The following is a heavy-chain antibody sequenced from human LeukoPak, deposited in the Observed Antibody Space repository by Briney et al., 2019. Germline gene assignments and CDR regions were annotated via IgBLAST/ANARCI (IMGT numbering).Heavy chain of an antibody. Sequence: GGSLKLSCAASGFTFSGSAMHWVRQASGKGLEWVGRIRSKANSYATAYAASVKGRFTISRDDSKNTAYLQMNSLKTEDTAVYYCTSQYSSSSYYYYMDVRGKGTTVTVSS. D-gene: IGHD6-6*01. V-gene: IGHV3-73*01. J-gene: IGHJ6*03. CDR3: TSQYSSSSYYYYMDV. CDR2: IRSKANSYAT. CDR1: GFTFSGSA.